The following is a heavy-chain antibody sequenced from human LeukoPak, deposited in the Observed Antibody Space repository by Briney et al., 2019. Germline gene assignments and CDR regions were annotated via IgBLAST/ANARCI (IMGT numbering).Heavy chain of an antibody. V-gene: IGHV3-7*01. CDR3: ATGISSGY. D-gene: IGHD6-19*01. Sequence: GGSLRLSCAASGFTFSNYWMTWVRQAPGKGPEWVASIKQDGSEKYHVDSVRGRFTVSRDNPKNSLYLQMNSLRGEDTAVYYCATGISSGYWGQGTLVTVSS. CDR2: IKQDGSEK. J-gene: IGHJ4*02. CDR1: GFTFSNYW.